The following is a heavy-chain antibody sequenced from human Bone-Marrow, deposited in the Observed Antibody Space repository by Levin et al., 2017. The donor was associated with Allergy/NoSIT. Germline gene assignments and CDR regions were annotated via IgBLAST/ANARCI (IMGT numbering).Heavy chain of an antibody. Sequence: SETLSLTCNVSGGSVSSGSYYWSWIRQPPGKGLEWIGYIYYTGSTDYNPSLKSRVAISIDTWKNQLSLKLSSVTAADTAVYYCARAPADSSGWFGEYYFDYWGQGTLVTASS. V-gene: IGHV4-61*01. CDR3: ARAPADSSGWFGEYYFDY. CDR1: GGSVSSGSYY. D-gene: IGHD6-19*01. CDR2: IYYTGST. J-gene: IGHJ4*02.